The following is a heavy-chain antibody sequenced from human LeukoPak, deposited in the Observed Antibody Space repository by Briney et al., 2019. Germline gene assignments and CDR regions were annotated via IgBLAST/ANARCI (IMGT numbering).Heavy chain of an antibody. D-gene: IGHD6-6*01. CDR2: MNPNSGNT. CDR1: GGTFSSYA. V-gene: IGHV1-8*02. CDR3: ARRLAARRYYYGMDV. Sequence: ASVKVSCKASGGTFSSYAISWVRQAPGQGLEWMGWMNPNSGNTGYAQKFQGRVTMTRNTSISTAYMELSSLRSEDTAVYYCARRLAARRYYYGMDVWGQGTTVTVSS. J-gene: IGHJ6*02.